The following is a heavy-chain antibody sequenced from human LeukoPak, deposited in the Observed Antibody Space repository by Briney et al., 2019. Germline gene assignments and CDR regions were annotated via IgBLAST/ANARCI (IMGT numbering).Heavy chain of an antibody. CDR3: ARAAYYYDSSGYTSFDY. V-gene: IGHV4-39*07. CDR2: IYYSGST. J-gene: IGHJ4*02. D-gene: IGHD3-22*01. Sequence: QTSETLSLTCTVSGGSISSSSYYWGWIGQPPGKGLEWIGSIYYSGSTYYNPSLKSRVTISVDTSKNQFSLKLSSVTAADTAVYYCARAAYYYDSSGYTSFDYWGQGTLVTVSS. CDR1: GGSISSSSYY.